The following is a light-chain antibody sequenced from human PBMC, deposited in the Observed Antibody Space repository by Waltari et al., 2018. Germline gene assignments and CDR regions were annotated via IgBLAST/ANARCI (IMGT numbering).Light chain of an antibody. V-gene: IGLV2-8*01. CDR2: EVS. Sequence: QSALTQPPSASGSPGQSVTISCTGTSRDVGGYNYVSWYQQHPGKAPKPMIYEVSKRPSGVPVLFSGSKSGNTASLAVSGLQAEDEADYYCSSYAGSNNYVFGTGTKVTVL. J-gene: IGLJ1*01. CDR1: SRDVGGYNY. CDR3: SSYAGSNNYV.